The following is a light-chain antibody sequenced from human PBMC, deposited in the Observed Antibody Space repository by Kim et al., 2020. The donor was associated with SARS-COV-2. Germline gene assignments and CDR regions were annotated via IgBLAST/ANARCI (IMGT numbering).Light chain of an antibody. J-gene: IGKJ1*01. CDR2: DAS. CDR1: QSISTW. V-gene: IGKV1-5*01. CDR3: QQYTSSWT. Sequence: DIQMTQSPSTLSASVGDRVTITCRASQSISTWLAWYQHKAGKGPKLLMYDASTLASGVPSRFSGSGSGTEFTLTIAGLQPDDFAIYYCQQYTSSWTFGQGTKVDIK.